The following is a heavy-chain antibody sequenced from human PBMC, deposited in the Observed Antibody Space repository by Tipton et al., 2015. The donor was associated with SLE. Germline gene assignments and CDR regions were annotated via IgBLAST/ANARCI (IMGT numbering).Heavy chain of an antibody. Sequence: TLSLTCTVSGDSISSGGYYWGWIRQSPGKGLEWIGNVFYSGNTYYNPSLRSRVVISVDTSKNQFSLKLNSVTAADTAVYYCARRSDDYSNWFDPWGQGTQVTVSS. CDR3: ARRSDDYSNWFDP. V-gene: IGHV4-39*07. CDR2: VFYSGNT. J-gene: IGHJ5*02. D-gene: IGHD4-11*01. CDR1: GDSISSGGYY.